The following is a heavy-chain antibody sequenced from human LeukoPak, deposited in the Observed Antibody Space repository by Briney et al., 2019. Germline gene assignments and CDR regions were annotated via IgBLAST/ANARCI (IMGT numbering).Heavy chain of an antibody. CDR3: AKDRWELLRPTHFDY. Sequence: GGSLRLSCAASGFTFDDYGMSWVRQAPGKGLEWVSGINWNGGSTGYADSVKGRFTISRDNSKNTLYLQMNSLRAEDTAVYYCAKDRWELLRPTHFDYWGQGTLVTVSS. V-gene: IGHV3-20*04. CDR2: INWNGGST. D-gene: IGHD1-26*01. J-gene: IGHJ4*02. CDR1: GFTFDDYG.